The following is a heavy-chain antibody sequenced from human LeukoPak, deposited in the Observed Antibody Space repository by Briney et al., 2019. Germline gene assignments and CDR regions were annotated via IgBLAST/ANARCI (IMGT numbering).Heavy chain of an antibody. CDR3: ARADLRRGQKIDY. D-gene: IGHD3-10*01. CDR1: GGSISSYD. Sequence: SETLSLTCTVSGGSISSYDWSWIRQPGGKGLEWIGRIYTSGSTNYNPSLKSGVTMLLDTYNNQFSLKLSSLTAADTAVYYCARADLRRGQKIDYWGQGTLVTVSS. CDR2: IYTSGST. J-gene: IGHJ4*02. V-gene: IGHV4-4*07.